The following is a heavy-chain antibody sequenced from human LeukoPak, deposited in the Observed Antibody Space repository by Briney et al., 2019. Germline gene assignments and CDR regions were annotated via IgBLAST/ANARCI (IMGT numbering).Heavy chain of an antibody. J-gene: IGHJ4*02. D-gene: IGHD1-26*01. CDR3: AREFYSGSSIDY. CDR2: ISAYNGNT. V-gene: IGHV1-18*01. Sequence: ASVKVSCKASGYTFTNYAISWVRQAPGQGLEWVGWISAYNGNTNYAQKFQGRVTMTRDTSISTAYMELSRLRSDDTAVYYCAREFYSGSSIDYWGQGTLVTVSS. CDR1: GYTFTNYA.